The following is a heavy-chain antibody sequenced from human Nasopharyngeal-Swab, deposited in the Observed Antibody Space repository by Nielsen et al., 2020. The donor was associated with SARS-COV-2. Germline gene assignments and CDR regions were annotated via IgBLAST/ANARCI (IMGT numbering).Heavy chain of an antibody. J-gene: IGHJ5*02. V-gene: IGHV1-24*01. D-gene: IGHD6-19*01. CDR2: IDPEDGET. CDR3: ATGQQWLVQWFDP. Sequence: WVRQAPCQGLEWMGGIDPEDGETIYAQKFQGRVTMTEGTSTDTAYMELSSLRSEDTAVYYCATGQQWLVQWFDPWGQGTLVTVSS.